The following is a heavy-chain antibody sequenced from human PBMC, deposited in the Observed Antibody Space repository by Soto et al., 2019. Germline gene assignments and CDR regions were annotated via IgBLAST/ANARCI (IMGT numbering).Heavy chain of an antibody. D-gene: IGHD6-13*01. V-gene: IGHV5-10-1*01. Sequence: PGESLKISCQGSGYSFTSYWISWVRQMPGKGLEWMGRIDPSDSYTNYSPSFQGHVTISVDKSISTAYLQWSSLKASDTAMYYCARRHSSSSAFDPWGQGTLVTVSS. CDR1: GYSFTSYW. CDR3: ARRHSSSSAFDP. J-gene: IGHJ5*02. CDR2: IDPSDSYT.